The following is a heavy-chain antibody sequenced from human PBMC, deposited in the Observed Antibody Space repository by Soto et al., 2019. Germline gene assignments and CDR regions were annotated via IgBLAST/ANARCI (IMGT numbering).Heavy chain of an antibody. D-gene: IGHD3-3*01. V-gene: IGHV1-18*01. CDR1: GYTFTSYG. CDR2: ISAYNGNT. CDR3: ARDRHDFWSGSYYLDY. Sequence: ASVKVSCKASGYTFTSYGISWVRQAPGQGLEWMGWISAYNGNTNYAQKLQGRVTMTTDTSTSTAYMELRSLRSDDTAVYYCARDRHDFWSGSYYLDYWGQGTLVTVSS. J-gene: IGHJ4*02.